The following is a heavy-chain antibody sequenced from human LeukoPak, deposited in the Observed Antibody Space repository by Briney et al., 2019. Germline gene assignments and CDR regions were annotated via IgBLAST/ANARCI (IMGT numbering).Heavy chain of an antibody. Sequence: QAGGSLRLSCAASGFTFSSYWMNWARQAPGKGLEWVASINHNGNVNYYVDSVKGRFTISRDNAKNSLYLQMSNLRAVDTAVYFCARGGGLDVWGQGATVTVSS. CDR1: GFTFSSYW. CDR3: ARGGGLDV. J-gene: IGHJ6*02. D-gene: IGHD3-16*01. V-gene: IGHV3-7*03. CDR2: INHNGNVN.